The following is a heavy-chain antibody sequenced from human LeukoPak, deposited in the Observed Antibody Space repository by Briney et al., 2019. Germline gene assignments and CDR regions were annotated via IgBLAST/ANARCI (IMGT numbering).Heavy chain of an antibody. CDR3: VRTTGGGITTEGAAARHWFDP. CDR2: FWYSGND. J-gene: IGHJ5*02. CDR1: SGSICTGDSL. V-gene: IGHV4-30-4*01. Sequence: SVTLSLTCTVWSGSICTGDSLWRWIRQPPGRVLVWIGYFWYSGNDHYTPSLKTRVTQSVHRSKHQFPRKLIPVPAADTAAYCYVRTTGGGITTEGAAARHWFDPWGQGTPVTVSS. D-gene: IGHD3-3*01.